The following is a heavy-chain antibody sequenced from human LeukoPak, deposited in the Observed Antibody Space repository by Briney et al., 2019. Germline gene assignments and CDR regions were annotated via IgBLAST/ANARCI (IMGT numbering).Heavy chain of an antibody. V-gene: IGHV3-48*04. CDR1: GFTFSSYS. J-gene: IGHJ4*02. D-gene: IGHD1-20*01. Sequence: RGSLRLSCAASGFTFSSYSMNWVRQAPGKGLEWVAYISSSSSTIYYADSVKGRFTISRDNAKNSLYLQMSTLRAKDTAVYYCATLTGTTGSDDYWGQGTLVTVSS. CDR3: ATLTGTTGSDDY. CDR2: ISSSSSTI.